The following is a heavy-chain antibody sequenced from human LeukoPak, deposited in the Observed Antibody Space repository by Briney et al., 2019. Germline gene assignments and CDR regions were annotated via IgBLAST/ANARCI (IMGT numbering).Heavy chain of an antibody. Sequence: PSETLSLTCAVYGGSFSGYYWSWIRQPPGKGLEWIGEINHSGSTNYNPSLKSRVTISVDTSKNQFSLKLSSVTAADTAVYYCARDMYYGSSGYYLNWFDPWGQGTLVTVSS. J-gene: IGHJ5*02. CDR2: INHSGST. V-gene: IGHV4-34*01. CDR1: GGSFSGYY. CDR3: ARDMYYGSSGYYLNWFDP. D-gene: IGHD3-22*01.